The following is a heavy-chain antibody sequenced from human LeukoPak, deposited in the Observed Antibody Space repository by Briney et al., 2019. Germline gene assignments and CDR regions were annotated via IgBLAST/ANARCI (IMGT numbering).Heavy chain of an antibody. V-gene: IGHV3-30*18. CDR3: AKDLRRGGVAVAGKGFDY. CDR2: ISYDGSNK. CDR1: GFTFSSYG. Sequence: GGSLRLSCAASGFTFSSYGMHWVRQAPGKGLEWVAVISYDGSNKYYADSVKGRFTIYRDNSKNTLYLQMNSLRAEGTAVYYCAKDLRRGGVAVAGKGFDYWGQGTLVTVSS. J-gene: IGHJ4*02. D-gene: IGHD6-19*01.